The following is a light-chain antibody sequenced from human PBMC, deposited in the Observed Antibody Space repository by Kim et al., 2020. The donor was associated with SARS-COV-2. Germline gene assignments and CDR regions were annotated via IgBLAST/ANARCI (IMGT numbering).Light chain of an antibody. CDR2: DNN. J-gene: IGLJ7*01. CDR1: SSNTGNNY. Sequence: GSKITSSCSGSSSNTGNNYVAWYQQLPGIAPKLLIYDNNERPSVITERVSGAKSGTSATLGITGLRTGDEGDYYCGTWDSSLGADVFGGGTQLTV. V-gene: IGLV1-51*01. CDR3: GTWDSSLGADV.